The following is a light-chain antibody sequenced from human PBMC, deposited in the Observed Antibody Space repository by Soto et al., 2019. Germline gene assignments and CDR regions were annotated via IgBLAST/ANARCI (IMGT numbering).Light chain of an antibody. J-gene: IGKJ1*01. CDR1: QSGTNTF. V-gene: IGKV3-20*01. CDR2: GAS. CDR3: QQYVSSPWA. Sequence: EIVLAKSPGTLSLSPGERATLSCRASQSGTNTFLAWYQQKPGQAPRLLIYGASRRATGIPDRFTGSGSGTDFTLTISRLEPEDFAVYYCQQYVSSPWAFGHGTKVEIK.